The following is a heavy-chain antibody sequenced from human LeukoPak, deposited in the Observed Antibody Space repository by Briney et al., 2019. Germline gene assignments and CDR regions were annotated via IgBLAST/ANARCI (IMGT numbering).Heavy chain of an antibody. V-gene: IGHV1-24*01. CDR3: ATDSVDFWSGYPGGAFDI. CDR2: FDPEDGET. Sequence: ASVKVSCKVSGYTLTELSMHWVRQAPGKGLEWMGGFDPEDGETIYAQKFQGRVTMTEDTSTDTAYMELSSLRSEDTAVYYCATDSVDFWSGYPGGAFDIWGQGTMVTVSS. J-gene: IGHJ3*02. D-gene: IGHD3-3*01. CDR1: GYTLTELS.